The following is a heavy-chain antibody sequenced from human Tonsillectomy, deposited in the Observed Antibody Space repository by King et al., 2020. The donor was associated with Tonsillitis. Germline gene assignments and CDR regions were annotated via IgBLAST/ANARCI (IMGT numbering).Heavy chain of an antibody. J-gene: IGHJ3*02. CDR1: GFTVSSNY. CDR3: ARDVWEPHPPAAFDI. Sequence: VQLVESGGGLIQPGGSLRLSCAASGFTVSSNYMSWVRQAPGKGLEWVSVIYSGGSTYYADSVKGRFTISRDNSKNTLYLQMNSLRAEDTAVYYCARDVWEPHPPAAFDIWGQGTMVTVSS. V-gene: IGHV3-53*01. D-gene: IGHD1-26*01. CDR2: IYSGGST.